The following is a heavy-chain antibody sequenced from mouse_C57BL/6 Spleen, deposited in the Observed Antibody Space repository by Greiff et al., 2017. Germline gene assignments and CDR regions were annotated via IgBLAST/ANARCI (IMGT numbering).Heavy chain of an antibody. D-gene: IGHD2-3*01. CDR1: GFSLTSYG. J-gene: IGHJ3*01. V-gene: IGHV2-6-1*01. CDR3: ARHDGYYVDWFAY. Sequence: VQRVESGPGLVAPSQSLSITCTVSGFSLTSYGVHWVRQPPGKGLEWLVVIWSDGSTTYNSALKSRLSISKDNSKSQVFLKMNSLQTDDTAMYYCARHDGYYVDWFAYWGQGTLVTVSA. CDR2: IWSDGST.